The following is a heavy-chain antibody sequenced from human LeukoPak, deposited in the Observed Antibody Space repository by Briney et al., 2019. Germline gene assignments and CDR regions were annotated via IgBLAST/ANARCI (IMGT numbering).Heavy chain of an antibody. J-gene: IGHJ4*02. CDR3: TTFLDIVVVPAAIQLRDY. CDR1: GFTFSNAW. D-gene: IGHD2-2*03. CDR2: IKSKSDGGTT. Sequence: GGSLRLSCAASGFTFSNAWMSWVRQAPGKGLEWVGRIKSKSDGGTTDYAAPVKGRFTNSRDDSKNTLYLQMNSLKTEDTAVYYCTTFLDIVVVPAAIQLRDYWGQGTLVTVSS. V-gene: IGHV3-15*01.